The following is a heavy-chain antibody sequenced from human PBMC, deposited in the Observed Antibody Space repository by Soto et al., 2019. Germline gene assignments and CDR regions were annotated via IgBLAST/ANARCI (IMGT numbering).Heavy chain of an antibody. CDR3: AKNTRVAGANWFDP. Sequence: EVQLLESGGGLVQPGGSLRLSCAASGFTFSSYAMSWVRQAPGKGLEWVSAISGSGGSTYYADSVKGRFTISRDNSKNTLYQQMNGLRAEDTAVYYCAKNTRVAGANWFDPWGQGTLVTVSS. CDR1: GFTFSSYA. V-gene: IGHV3-23*01. J-gene: IGHJ5*02. D-gene: IGHD6-19*01. CDR2: ISGSGGST.